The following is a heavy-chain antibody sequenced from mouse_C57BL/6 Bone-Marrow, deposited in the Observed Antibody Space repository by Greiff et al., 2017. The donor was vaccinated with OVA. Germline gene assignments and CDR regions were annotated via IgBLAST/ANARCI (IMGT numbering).Heavy chain of an antibody. V-gene: IGHV14-4*01. J-gene: IGHJ2*01. CDR2: IDPENGDT. CDR1: GFNIKDDY. CDR3: TTYRY. Sequence: VHVKQSGAELVRPGASVKLSCTASGFNIKDDYMHWVKERPEQGLEWIGWIDPENGDTEYASKFQGKATITADTSSNTVYLHLSSLTSEDTAVYDCTTYRYWGQDTTLGVSS.